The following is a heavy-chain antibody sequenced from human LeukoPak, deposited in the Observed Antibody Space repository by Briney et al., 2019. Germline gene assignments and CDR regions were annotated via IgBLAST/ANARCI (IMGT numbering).Heavy chain of an antibody. J-gene: IGHJ4*02. Sequence: GESLKISCAASGFTFSSYGMHWVRQAPGKGLEWVAVIWYDGSNKYYADSVKGRFTISRDNSKNTLYLQMNSLRAEDTAVYYCARDGSYYDSSGYYDYWGQGTLVTVSS. CDR3: ARDGSYYDSSGYYDY. CDR1: GFTFSSYG. D-gene: IGHD3-22*01. V-gene: IGHV3-33*01. CDR2: IWYDGSNK.